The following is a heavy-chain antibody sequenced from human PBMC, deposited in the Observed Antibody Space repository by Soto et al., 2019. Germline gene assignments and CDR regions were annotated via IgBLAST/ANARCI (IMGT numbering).Heavy chain of an antibody. V-gene: IGHV1-2*02. CDR1: GFTFTAYY. CDR2: INLNTGRT. CDR3: TTWSPPDDLLNS. Sequence: GASVKVSCKASGFTFTAYYMHWVRQAPGQGLEWMGWINLNTGRTYSTPNFQGRVTMTRDTSSSTAYMELTSLQTDDTGVYFCTTWSPPDDLLNSWGQGTVVTVSS. D-gene: IGHD4-17*01. J-gene: IGHJ1*01.